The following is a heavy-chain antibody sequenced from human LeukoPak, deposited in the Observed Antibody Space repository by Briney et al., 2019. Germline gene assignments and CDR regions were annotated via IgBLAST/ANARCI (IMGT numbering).Heavy chain of an antibody. V-gene: IGHV3-21*01. CDR1: GFIFGSYS. CDR2: ISGNSNYI. CDR3: ARAFNP. Sequence: GGSLRLSCVTSGFIFGSYSMNWVRQAPGKGLEWVSSISGNSNYIYYADSVKGRFTVSRDNAKNSLYLQMSSLRVEDTAVYYCARAFNPWGQGTLVTVSS. J-gene: IGHJ5*02.